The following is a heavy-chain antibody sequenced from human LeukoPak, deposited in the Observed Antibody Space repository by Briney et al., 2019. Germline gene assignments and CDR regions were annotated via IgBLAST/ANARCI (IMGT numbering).Heavy chain of an antibody. CDR3: ARRPDYGLRDAFDI. CDR2: IKSKTDGGTT. D-gene: IGHD4/OR15-4a*01. V-gene: IGHV3-15*05. Sequence: PGGSLRLSCAASGFTSSNAWMSWVRQAPGKGLEWVGRIKSKTDGGTTDYAAPVKGRFTISRDNTKNTLYLQMNSLRAEDTAVYYCARRPDYGLRDAFDIWGQGTMVTVSS. CDR1: GFTSSNAW. J-gene: IGHJ3*02.